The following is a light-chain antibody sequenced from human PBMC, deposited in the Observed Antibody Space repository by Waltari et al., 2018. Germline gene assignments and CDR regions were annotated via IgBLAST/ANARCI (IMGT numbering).Light chain of an antibody. CDR1: QSVTTN. Sequence: EVVMTQSPAILSVSPGERATLSCRASQSVTTNLAWYQQKPGQAPRPLIFGASTRATGVPARFSGSGSGTDFTLTISDLQSDDFAVYYCQQSDNWPPITFGQGTRLEIK. CDR2: GAS. V-gene: IGKV3-15*01. CDR3: QQSDNWPPIT. J-gene: IGKJ5*01.